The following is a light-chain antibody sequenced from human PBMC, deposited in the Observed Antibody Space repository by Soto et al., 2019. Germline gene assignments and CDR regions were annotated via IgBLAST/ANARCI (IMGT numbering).Light chain of an antibody. CDR1: SSDVGGYNY. V-gene: IGLV2-14*01. CDR2: DVS. CDR3: SLYTSSSTQQ. J-gene: IGLJ2*01. Sequence: QSALTQPASVSGSPGQSITISCTGTSSDVGGYNYVSWYQQHPGKAPKLMIYDVSKRPPGVSNRYSGSKSGKTALLPTSGLKAEIAAHYSCSLYTSSSTQQLGGGTKATVL.